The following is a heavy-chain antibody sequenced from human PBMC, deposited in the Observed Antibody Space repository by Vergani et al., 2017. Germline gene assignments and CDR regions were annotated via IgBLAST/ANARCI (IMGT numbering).Heavy chain of an antibody. CDR2: IFPSGNS. V-gene: IGHV4-30-2*01. D-gene: IGHD3-16*02. CDR1: VDSITNGGFS. CDR3: ARASLRALVGYYYYMDV. Sequence: QLQLQESVSGLVKPSQTLSLTCAVSVDSITNGGFSWNCIRQPPGKGPEWIGYIFPSGNSDYNTSLKNRVSISLDKSKNQFSLWVNSVTAADTAVYFCARASLRALVGYYYYMDVWGKGKTVVVSS. J-gene: IGHJ6*03.